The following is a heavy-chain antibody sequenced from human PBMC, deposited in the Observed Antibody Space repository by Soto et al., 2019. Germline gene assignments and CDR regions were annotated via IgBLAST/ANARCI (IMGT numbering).Heavy chain of an antibody. CDR1: GYSISSGYY. J-gene: IGHJ5*02. Sequence: PXGTLSLTCAVSGYSISSGYYWSWIRQPPGKGLEWIGYIYYSGSTNYNPSLKSRVTISVDTSKNQFSLKLSSVTAADTAVYYCARGPGGFDPWGQGTLVTVSS. CDR3: ARGPGGFDP. V-gene: IGHV4-61*01. CDR2: IYYSGST.